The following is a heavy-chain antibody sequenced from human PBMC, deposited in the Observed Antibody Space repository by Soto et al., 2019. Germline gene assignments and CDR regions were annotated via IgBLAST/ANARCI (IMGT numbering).Heavy chain of an antibody. Sequence: SETLSLTCTVSGGSISSGGYYWSWIRQHPGKGLEWIGYIYYSGSTYYNPSLKSRVTISVDTTKNQFSLKLSSVTAADTAVYYCATNYAGDFDYWGQGTLVTAPQ. J-gene: IGHJ4*02. CDR2: IYYSGST. D-gene: IGHD1-7*01. CDR3: ATNYAGDFDY. V-gene: IGHV4-31*03. CDR1: GGSISSGGYY.